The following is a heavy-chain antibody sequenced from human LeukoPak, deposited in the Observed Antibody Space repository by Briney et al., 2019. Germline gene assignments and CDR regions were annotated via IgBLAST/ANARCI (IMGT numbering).Heavy chain of an antibody. Sequence: PGGSLRLSCAASGLTFDDYTMHWVRHAPGKGLEWVSLISWDGGSTYYADSVKGRFTISRDNSKNSLYLQMNSLRTEDTALYYCAKDWAYYDSSGYPDYWGQGTLVTVSS. CDR3: AKDWAYYDSSGYPDY. V-gene: IGHV3-43*01. J-gene: IGHJ4*02. CDR2: ISWDGGST. D-gene: IGHD3-22*01. CDR1: GLTFDDYT.